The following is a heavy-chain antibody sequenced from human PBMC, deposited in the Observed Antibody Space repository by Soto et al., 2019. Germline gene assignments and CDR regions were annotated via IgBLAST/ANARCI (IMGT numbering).Heavy chain of an antibody. CDR1: GFTFSSEY. D-gene: IGHD6-13*01. J-gene: IGHJ4*02. CDR3: ATIAAVRFDY. Sequence: EVQLVESGGGLVQPGGSLRLSCVAAGFTFSSEYMRWVRQAPGKGLEWVGNINQDGSEIYYLDSVKGRFTISRDNAKKSVFLQMNSLRAEDTAVYYCATIAAVRFDYWGQGTLVTVSS. V-gene: IGHV3-7*02. CDR2: INQDGSEI.